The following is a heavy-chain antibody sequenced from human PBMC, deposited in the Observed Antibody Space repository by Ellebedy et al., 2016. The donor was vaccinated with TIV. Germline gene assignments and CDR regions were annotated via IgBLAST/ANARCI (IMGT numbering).Heavy chain of an antibody. D-gene: IGHD1-26*01. Sequence: AASVKVSCKASGYTFTSYGISWVRQAPGQGLEWMGWISAYNGNTNYAQKLQGRVTMTTDTSTSTAYMELRSLRSDDTAVYYCARDHGGVGATTGGDYWGQGTLVTVSS. J-gene: IGHJ4*02. CDR2: ISAYNGNT. CDR1: GYTFTSYG. V-gene: IGHV1-18*01. CDR3: ARDHGGVGATTGGDY.